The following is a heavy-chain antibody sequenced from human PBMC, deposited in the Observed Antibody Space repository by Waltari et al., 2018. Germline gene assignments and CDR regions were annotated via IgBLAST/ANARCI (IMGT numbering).Heavy chain of an antibody. V-gene: IGHV3-23*03. CDR1: GFTFGTSA. J-gene: IGHJ6*03. D-gene: IGHD3-3*01. Sequence: EVQLLESGGGLVQPGGSLRLSCSASGFTFGTSALSWVRQAPGRGLEWVSVFYSGGTTYYADSVKGRFTISRDNSKNTLYLQMNSLRAEDTAVYYCAKDSSPFLEHRVYYYYMDVWGKGTTVTVSS. CDR2: FYSGGTT. CDR3: AKDSSPFLEHRVYYYYMDV.